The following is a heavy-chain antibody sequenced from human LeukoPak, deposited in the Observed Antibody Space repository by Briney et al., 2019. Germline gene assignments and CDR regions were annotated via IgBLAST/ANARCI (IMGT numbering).Heavy chain of an antibody. CDR1: GYTFSNYA. D-gene: IGHD2-15*01. Sequence: PGASVKVSCKASGYTFSNYAMHWVRQAPGQRLERMGGINAGNGNTKYSQKFQDRVTITSDTSASTPYMELSSLRSEDTAVYYCAIHCSGGSCSRSYYFDFWGQGTLVTVSS. J-gene: IGHJ4*02. CDR3: AIHCSGGSCSRSYYFDF. CDR2: INAGNGNT. V-gene: IGHV1-3*01.